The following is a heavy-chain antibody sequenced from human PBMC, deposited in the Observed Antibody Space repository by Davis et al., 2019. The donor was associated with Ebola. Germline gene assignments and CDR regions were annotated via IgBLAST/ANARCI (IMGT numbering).Heavy chain of an antibody. J-gene: IGHJ4*02. CDR1: GFSLSSRGMS. V-gene: IGHV2-70*01. CDR3: AREGTQSYYYDSSGFDY. D-gene: IGHD3-22*01. Sequence: SGPTLVKPTQTLTLTCTFSGFSLSSRGMSVSWIRQPPGKALEWLALIDWDDDKYYSTSLKTRLTISKDTSKNQVVLTMTNMDPVDTATYYCAREGTQSYYYDSSGFDYWGQGTLVTVSS. CDR2: IDWDDDK.